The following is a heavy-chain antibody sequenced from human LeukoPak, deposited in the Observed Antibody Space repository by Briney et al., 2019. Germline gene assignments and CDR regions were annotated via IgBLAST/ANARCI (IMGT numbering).Heavy chain of an antibody. V-gene: IGHV3-11*01. D-gene: IGHD2-15*01. CDR1: GFIFSDYY. J-gene: IGHJ4*02. Sequence: GGSLRLSCAASGFIFSDYYMGWIRQAPGKGLEWVSYMSSSGSTIYYADSVKGRFTISRDNAKNSLFLQMNSLRAEDTAVYYCARVAVVGYFDYWGQGTLVTVSS. CDR2: MSSSGSTI. CDR3: ARVAVVGYFDY.